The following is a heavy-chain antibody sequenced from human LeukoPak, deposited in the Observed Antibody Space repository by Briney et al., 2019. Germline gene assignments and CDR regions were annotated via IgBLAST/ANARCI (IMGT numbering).Heavy chain of an antibody. Sequence: GGSLRLSCAASGFTFSSYAMRWVPQAPGKGLEWVSAISGSGGSTYYADSVKGRFTISRDNSKNTLYLQMNSLRAEDTAVYYCARRFSSRSDGNGYYYGHDAFDVWGQGTLVTVSS. CDR3: ARRFSSRSDGNGYYYGHDAFDV. CDR2: ISGSGGST. J-gene: IGHJ3*01. CDR1: GFTFSSYA. D-gene: IGHD3-22*01. V-gene: IGHV3-23*01.